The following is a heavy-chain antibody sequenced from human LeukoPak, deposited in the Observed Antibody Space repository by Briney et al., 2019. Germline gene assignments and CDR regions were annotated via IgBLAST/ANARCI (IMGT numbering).Heavy chain of an antibody. CDR3: ARGNRYFDY. J-gene: IGHJ4*02. CDR2: ISSVSGYI. CDR1: GFTFSDYS. Sequence: GGSLRLSCAASGFTFSDYSMNWVRQAPGRGLEWVSFISSVSGYIYYADSVKDRFTISRDNARNSLYLQMNSLRAEDTAVYYCARGNRYFDYWGQGTLVTVSS. V-gene: IGHV3-21*01.